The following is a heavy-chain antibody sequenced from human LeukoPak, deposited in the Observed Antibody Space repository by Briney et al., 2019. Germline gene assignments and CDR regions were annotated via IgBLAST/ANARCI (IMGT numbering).Heavy chain of an antibody. D-gene: IGHD6-19*01. Sequence: GGSLRLSCAASGFTFSSYWMHWVRQAPGKGLVWVSRINSDGSSTSYADSVKGRFTISRDNAKNTLYLQMNSLRAEDTAVYYCARDGGSGWYNYYYYYMDVWGKGTTVTISS. CDR2: INSDGSST. V-gene: IGHV3-74*01. CDR3: ARDGGSGWYNYYYYYMDV. J-gene: IGHJ6*03. CDR1: GFTFSSYW.